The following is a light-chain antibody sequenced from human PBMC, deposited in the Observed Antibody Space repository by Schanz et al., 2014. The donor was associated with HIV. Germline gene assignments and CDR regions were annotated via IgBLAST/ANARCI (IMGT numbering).Light chain of an antibody. Sequence: QSVLTQPPSVXGAPGQRVTISCSGSSSNIGSNTVNWYPHLPGTAPKLLIYDNNKRPSGIPDRFSGSKSGTSATLGITGLQTADEADYYCGTWXXXLRVYVFGTGTKRPVL. J-gene: IGLJ1*01. CDR2: DNN. V-gene: IGLV1-51*01. CDR3: GTWXXXLRVYV. CDR1: SSNIGSNT.